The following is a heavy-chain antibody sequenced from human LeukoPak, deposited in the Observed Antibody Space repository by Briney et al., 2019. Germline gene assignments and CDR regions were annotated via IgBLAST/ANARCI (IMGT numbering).Heavy chain of an antibody. CDR3: ARDQCSSTSCYTPPDY. Sequence: TGGSLRLSCAASGFTFSSYGMHWVRQAPGKGLEWVAFIRFDGSDKYYADSAKGRFTISRDNSKNTLYLQMNSLRAEDTAVYYCARDQCSSTSCYTPPDYWGQGTLVTVSS. J-gene: IGHJ4*02. CDR1: GFTFSSYG. CDR2: IRFDGSDK. V-gene: IGHV3-30*02. D-gene: IGHD2-2*02.